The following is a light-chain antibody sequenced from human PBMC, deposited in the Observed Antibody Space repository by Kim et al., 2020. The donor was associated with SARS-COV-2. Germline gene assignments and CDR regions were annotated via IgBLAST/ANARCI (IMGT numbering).Light chain of an antibody. CDR3: QQAKNFPWT. J-gene: IGKJ1*01. CDR2: TVS. Sequence: DIQMTQSPSSVSASAGDRVTITCRASQDIGSSLAWYQQKSGKAPKLLIYTVSGLQSGVPSRFSGSGSGTDFTLTINSLQPEDFATYYCQQAKNFPWTFGQGTKVDIK. CDR1: QDIGSS. V-gene: IGKV1D-12*01.